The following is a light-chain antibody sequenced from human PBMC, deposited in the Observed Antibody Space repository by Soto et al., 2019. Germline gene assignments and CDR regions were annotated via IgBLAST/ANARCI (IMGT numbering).Light chain of an antibody. V-gene: IGKV1-6*01. Sequence: AIQMTHSPSSLSASVGDRVTLTYRPSQGIRNDLGLYQQKPGKAPKLLIYAASSLQSGVPSRFSGSGSGTDITLTISSLQPEDFATYYCLQDYNYPFTFGPGTKVDIK. CDR2: AAS. J-gene: IGKJ3*01. CDR1: QGIRND. CDR3: LQDYNYPFT.